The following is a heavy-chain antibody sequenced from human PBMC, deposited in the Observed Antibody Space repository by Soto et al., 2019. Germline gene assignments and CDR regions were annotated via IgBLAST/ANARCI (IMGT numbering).Heavy chain of an antibody. CDR2: ISHNVSIQ. Sequence: GGSLRLSCAASGLSFSNYAMHWVRQAPGKGLEWVTMISHNVSIQFYADSVKGRFSISRDNSKDTLYLQMNSLTPAYTAVYYCVGGSLLHWGQGTPVTVSS. CDR1: GLSFSNYA. J-gene: IGHJ4*02. V-gene: IGHV3-30*04. CDR3: VGGSLLH.